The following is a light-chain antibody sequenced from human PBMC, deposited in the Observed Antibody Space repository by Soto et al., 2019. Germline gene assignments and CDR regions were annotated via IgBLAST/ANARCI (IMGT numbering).Light chain of an antibody. J-gene: IGLJ3*02. Sequence: QSVLTQPASVSGSPGQSIIISCTGTSSDVGSYNFVYWYQQHPGKAPKLMIYEVSKRPSGVSNRFSGSKSGNTASLTISGLQPEDEADYYCCSYAGNSGVFGGGTKVTVL. CDR3: CSYAGNSGV. V-gene: IGLV2-23*02. CDR2: EVS. CDR1: SSDVGSYNF.